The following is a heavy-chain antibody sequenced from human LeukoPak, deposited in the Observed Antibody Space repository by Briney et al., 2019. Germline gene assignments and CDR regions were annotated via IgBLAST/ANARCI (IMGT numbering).Heavy chain of an antibody. D-gene: IGHD3-22*01. V-gene: IGHV3-11*05. CDR2: ISSSSTYI. CDR3: ARAAYYLDSSGYPYFDY. J-gene: IGHJ4*02. Sequence: GGSLSLSCAASGFTFNDYYMSWIRQAPGKGLEWLSHISSSSTYIKYAGSVKGRFTISRDDAKNSLYLQMDSLRAEDTAVYYCARAAYYLDSSGYPYFDYWGQGTLVTVSS. CDR1: GFTFNDYY.